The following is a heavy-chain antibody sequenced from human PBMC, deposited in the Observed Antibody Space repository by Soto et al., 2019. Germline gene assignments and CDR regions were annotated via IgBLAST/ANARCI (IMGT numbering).Heavy chain of an antibody. CDR2: ISWDSGSI. V-gene: IGHV3-9*01. J-gene: IGHJ4*02. CDR1: GFTFDDYA. CDR3: AKDSRRSTQDYFDY. Sequence: EVQLVESGGGLVQPGRSLRLSCAASGFTFDDYAMHWVRQASGKGLVWVSGISWDSGSIGYADSVKGRFTISRDNAKNSLYLQMNSLRAEDTALYYCAKDSRRSTQDYFDYWGQGTLVTVSS.